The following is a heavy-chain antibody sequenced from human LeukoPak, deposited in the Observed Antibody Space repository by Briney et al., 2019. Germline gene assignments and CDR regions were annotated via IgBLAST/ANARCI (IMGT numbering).Heavy chain of an antibody. CDR1: GGSFSGYY. V-gene: IGHV4-34*01. Sequence: SETLSLTCAVYGGSFSGYYGSWIRQPPGKGLEWIGEINHSGSTNYNPSLKSRVTISVDTSKNQFSLKLSSVTAADTAVYYCAKGRRRYQKDSFDYWGQGTLVTVSS. J-gene: IGHJ4*02. CDR2: INHSGST. D-gene: IGHD1-26*01. CDR3: AKGRRRYQKDSFDY.